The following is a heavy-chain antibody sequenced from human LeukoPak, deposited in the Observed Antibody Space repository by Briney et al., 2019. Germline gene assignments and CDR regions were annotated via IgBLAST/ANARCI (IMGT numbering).Heavy chain of an antibody. D-gene: IGHD3-3*01. V-gene: IGHV3-30-3*01. CDR1: GFDFSGYA. CDR3: ARVFRPSLTVFIIRGAFDI. Sequence: ERSLRLSCTTSGFDFSGYAMHWVRQAPGKGLQWVALIVYDESNEYYADSVKGRFTISRDNDKNSLYLQMNSLRVEDTAVYYCARVFRPSLTVFIIRGAFDIWGQGTMVTVSS. CDR2: IVYDESNE. J-gene: IGHJ3*02.